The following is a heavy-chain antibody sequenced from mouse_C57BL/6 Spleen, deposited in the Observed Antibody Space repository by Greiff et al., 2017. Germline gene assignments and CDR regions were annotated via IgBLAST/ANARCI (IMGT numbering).Heavy chain of an antibody. Sequence: VQLQQSGAELVKPGASVKISCKASGYAFSSYWMNWVKPRPGKGLEWIGQIYPGDGDTNYNGKFKGKATLTADKSSSTAYMQLSSLTSEDSAVYFCARSHYDSYYFDDWGQGTTLTVSS. D-gene: IGHD2-4*01. CDR2: IYPGDGDT. CDR3: ARSHYDSYYFDD. J-gene: IGHJ2*01. CDR1: GYAFSSYW. V-gene: IGHV1-80*01.